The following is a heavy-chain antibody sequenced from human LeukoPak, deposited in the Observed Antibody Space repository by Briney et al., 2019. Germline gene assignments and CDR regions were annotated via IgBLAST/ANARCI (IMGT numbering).Heavy chain of an antibody. CDR2: IYSGGST. CDR3: ARDEYSYGSYYFDY. J-gene: IGHJ4*02. Sequence: PGGSLRLSCAASGFTVSSNYMSWVRQAPGKGLEWVSVIYSGGSTYYADSVKGRFTISRDNSKNTLYLQMNSLRAEDTAVYYCARDEYSYGSYYFDYWGQGTLVTVSS. CDR1: GFTVSSNY. V-gene: IGHV3-53*01. D-gene: IGHD5-18*01.